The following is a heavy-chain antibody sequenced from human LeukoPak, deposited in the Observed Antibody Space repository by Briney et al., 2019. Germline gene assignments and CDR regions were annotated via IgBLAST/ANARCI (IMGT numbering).Heavy chain of an antibody. Sequence: PGRSLRLSCAASGFTFSSCEMNWVRQAPGKGLEWVSYISSSGDTIYYADSVKGRFTISRDNAKNSLYLQMNSLRADDTAMYYCARDMELSTWGLGTMVTVSS. CDR1: GFTFSSCE. CDR2: ISSSGDTI. V-gene: IGHV3-48*03. CDR3: ARDMELST. J-gene: IGHJ3*01. D-gene: IGHD3-16*02.